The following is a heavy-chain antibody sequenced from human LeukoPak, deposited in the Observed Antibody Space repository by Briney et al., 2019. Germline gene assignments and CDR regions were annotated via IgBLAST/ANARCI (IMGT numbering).Heavy chain of an antibody. Sequence: GGSLRLSCAASGFTFSSYAMSWVRQAPGKGLEWVSAISGSGGSTYYADSVKGRFTISRDNSKNTLYLQMNSLRAEDTAVYYCAKIVGGPGSLYYFDYWGQGTLVTVSS. V-gene: IGHV3-23*01. CDR2: ISGSGGST. CDR1: GFTFSSYA. CDR3: AKIVGGPGSLYYFDY. D-gene: IGHD3-10*01. J-gene: IGHJ4*02.